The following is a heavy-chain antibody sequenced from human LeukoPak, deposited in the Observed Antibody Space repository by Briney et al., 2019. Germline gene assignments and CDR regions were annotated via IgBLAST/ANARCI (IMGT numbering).Heavy chain of an antibody. CDR3: ARGGAPYYYYYYMDV. J-gene: IGHJ6*03. CDR2: ISHSGSI. Sequence: SETLSLTCAVYGGSFSDNYWSWIRQPPGKGLEWIGEISHSGSIKYNPSLKSRVTISVDTSKNQFSLKLSSVTAADTAVYYCARGGAPYYYYYYMDVWGKGTTVTVSS. V-gene: IGHV4-34*01. CDR1: GGSFSDNY.